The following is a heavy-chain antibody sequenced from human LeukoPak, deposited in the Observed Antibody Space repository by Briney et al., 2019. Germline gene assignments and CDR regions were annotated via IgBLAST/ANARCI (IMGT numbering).Heavy chain of an antibody. CDR3: ARGGSYYYDSSGSYSCFDP. V-gene: IGHV4-34*01. Sequence: SETLSLTCAVYGGSFSDYYWTWIRQPPGKGLEWIGEVNHSGSTNYNPSLKSRVTISVDTSKNQFSLKLSSVTAADTAVYYCARGGSYYYDSSGSYSCFDPWGQGTLLTVSS. CDR2: VNHSGST. CDR1: GGSFSDYY. J-gene: IGHJ5*02. D-gene: IGHD3-22*01.